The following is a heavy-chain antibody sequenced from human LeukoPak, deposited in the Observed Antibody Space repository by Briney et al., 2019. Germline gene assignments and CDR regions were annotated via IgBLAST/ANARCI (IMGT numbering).Heavy chain of an antibody. D-gene: IGHD3-3*01. CDR2: ISSSSSTI. CDR1: GFTFSSHS. J-gene: IGHJ4*02. CDR3: ARASGYDFWSAPTGY. Sequence: HTGGSLRLSCAASGFTFSSHSMNWVRQAPGKGLEWVSYISSSSSTIYYADSVKGRFTISRDNAKNSLYLQMNSLRAEDTAVYYCARASGYDFWSAPTGYWGQGTLVTVSS. V-gene: IGHV3-48*01.